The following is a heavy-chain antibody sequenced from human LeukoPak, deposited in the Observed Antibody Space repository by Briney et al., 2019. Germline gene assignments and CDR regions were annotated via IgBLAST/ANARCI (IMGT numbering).Heavy chain of an antibody. D-gene: IGHD4-23*01. Sequence: GGSLRLSRAVSVVTPKVYCTTGVRDAPRKGLESVDYINKDRSDKYYVDSVKGRFTVSRDNAKNSLYLQMNSLRAEDTAVDYCARDGGYGGNSDYWGQGTLVTVSS. CDR1: VVTPKVYC. CDR3: ARDGGYGGNSDY. V-gene: IGHV3-7*01. CDR2: INKDRSDK. J-gene: IGHJ4*02.